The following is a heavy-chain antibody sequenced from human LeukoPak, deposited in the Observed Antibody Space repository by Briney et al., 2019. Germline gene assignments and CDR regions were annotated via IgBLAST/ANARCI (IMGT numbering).Heavy chain of an antibody. D-gene: IGHD4-23*01. J-gene: IGHJ4*02. Sequence: GGSLRLSCSASGFTFSSYAMSRVRQAPGKGLEGVSAISGSGGSTYYADSVKGRFTISRDNSKNTLYLQMNSLRAEDTAVYYCAGHVVTPGELDYWGQGTLVTVSS. CDR2: ISGSGGST. V-gene: IGHV3-23*01. CDR1: GFTFSSYA. CDR3: AGHVVTPGELDY.